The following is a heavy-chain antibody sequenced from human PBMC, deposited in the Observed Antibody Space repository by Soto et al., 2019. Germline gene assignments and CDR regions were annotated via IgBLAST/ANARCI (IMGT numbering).Heavy chain of an antibody. CDR1: GYTFTSYA. CDR2: INAGNGNT. D-gene: IGHD3-3*02. V-gene: IGHV1-3*01. Sequence: ASVKVSYKASGYTFTSYAMHWVRQAPGQRLEWMGWINAGNGNTKYSPKSQDRVTITRDTSASTAYVELSNLVSEDAAVYDCAREEVLGPTKIWTRTKAGSLVNGGQGTLVTVSS. J-gene: IGHJ4*01. CDR3: AREEVLGPTKIWTRTKAGSLVN.